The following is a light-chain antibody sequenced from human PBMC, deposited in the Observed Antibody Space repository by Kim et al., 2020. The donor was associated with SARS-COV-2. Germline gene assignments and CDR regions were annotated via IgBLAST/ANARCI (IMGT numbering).Light chain of an antibody. Sequence: ASVGDRVTITCRASQSISSYLNWYQQKPGKAPKLLIYAASSLKSGVPSRFSGSGSGTDFTLTISSLQPEDFATYYCQQSYSTPPYTVGQGTKLEI. CDR3: QQSYSTPPYT. J-gene: IGKJ2*01. CDR2: AAS. CDR1: QSISSY. V-gene: IGKV1-39*01.